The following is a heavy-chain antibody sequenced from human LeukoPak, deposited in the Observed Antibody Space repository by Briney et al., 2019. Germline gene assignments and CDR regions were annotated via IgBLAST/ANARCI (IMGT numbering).Heavy chain of an antibody. Sequence: ASVKVSCKASGYTFTSYDINWVRQATGQGLEWMGWMNPNSGNTGYAQKFQGRVTMTRNTSISTAYMELSSLRSEDTAVYYCARGLSAGVDVYYYMDVWGKGTTVTVSS. CDR1: GYTFTSYD. CDR3: ARGLSAGVDVYYYMDV. D-gene: IGHD3-10*01. V-gene: IGHV1-8*01. J-gene: IGHJ6*03. CDR2: MNPNSGNT.